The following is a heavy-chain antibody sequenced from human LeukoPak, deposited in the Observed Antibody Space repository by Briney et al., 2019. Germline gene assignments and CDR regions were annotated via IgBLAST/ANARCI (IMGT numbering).Heavy chain of an antibody. V-gene: IGHV4-59*02. CDR3: ATRKLGNDY. CDR1: GGSVSNYY. D-gene: IGHD7-27*01. J-gene: IGHJ4*02. Sequence: SKTLSLTYTVPGGSVSNYYWSWIRQSPGKGLEWIDTETSYNPSLKSRVTISADTSKNQFSLKLYSVTAADTAVYYCATRKLGNDYWGQGTLVTVSS. CDR2: TET.